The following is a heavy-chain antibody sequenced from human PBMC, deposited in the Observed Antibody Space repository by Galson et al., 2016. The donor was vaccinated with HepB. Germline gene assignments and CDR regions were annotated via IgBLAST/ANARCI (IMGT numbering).Heavy chain of an antibody. CDR3: ARDRSSDSGNFGY. Sequence: TLSLTCTVSGGSISSGGYYWSWIRQHPGKGLEWIGYIYHSGSTYYNPSLKSRVSISVDTSKNQFSLRLSSVTAADTAVYYCARDRSSDSGNFGYWGQGTLGTVSS. D-gene: IGHD3-10*01. V-gene: IGHV4-31*03. CDR1: GGSISSGGYY. J-gene: IGHJ4*02. CDR2: IYHSGST.